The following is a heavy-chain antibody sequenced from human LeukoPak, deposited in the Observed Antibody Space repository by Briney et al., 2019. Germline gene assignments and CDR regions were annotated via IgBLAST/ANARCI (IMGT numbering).Heavy chain of an antibody. CDR3: ARAVRTYYYYMDV. Sequence: PSETLSLTCTVSGGSISSSSYYWGWIRQPPGRGLEWIGSIYYSGSTYYNPSLKSRVTISVDTSKNQFSLKLSSVTAADTAVYYRARAVRTYYYYMDVWGKGTTVTVSS. CDR2: IYYSGST. CDR1: GGSISSSSYY. V-gene: IGHV4-39*01. J-gene: IGHJ6*03.